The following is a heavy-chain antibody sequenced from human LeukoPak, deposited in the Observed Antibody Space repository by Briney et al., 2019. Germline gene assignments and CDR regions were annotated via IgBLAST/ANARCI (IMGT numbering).Heavy chain of an antibody. CDR3: ARAGHVGIVATSLDY. D-gene: IGHD5-12*01. V-gene: IGHV4-34*01. J-gene: IGHJ4*02. Sequence: SETLSLTCAVYGGSFSGYYWSWIRQPPGKGLEWIGEINHSGSTNYNPSLKSRVTISVDKSKNQFSLKLSSVTAADTAVYYCARAGHVGIVATSLDYWGQGTLVTVSS. CDR2: INHSGST. CDR1: GGSFSGYY.